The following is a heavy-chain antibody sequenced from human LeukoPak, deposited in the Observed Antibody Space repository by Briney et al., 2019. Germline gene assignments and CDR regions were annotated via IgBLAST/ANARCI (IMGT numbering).Heavy chain of an antibody. Sequence: PGGSLRLSCAASGFTFSSYAMSWVRQAPGKGLEWVSAISGSGGSTYYADSVKGRFTISRDNSKNTLYLQMNSLRAEDTALYYCAKDTAHSSGWSLTIDYWGQGTLVTVSS. J-gene: IGHJ4*02. CDR2: ISGSGGST. V-gene: IGHV3-23*01. CDR1: GFTFSSYA. D-gene: IGHD6-19*01. CDR3: AKDTAHSSGWSLTIDY.